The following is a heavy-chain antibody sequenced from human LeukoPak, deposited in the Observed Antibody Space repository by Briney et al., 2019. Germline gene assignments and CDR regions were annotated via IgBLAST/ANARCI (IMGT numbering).Heavy chain of an antibody. J-gene: IGHJ3*02. CDR1: GLTFSSYA. Sequence: PGGSLRLSCAASGLTFSSYAMHWVRQDPGKGLEWVAVISFDGSNAYYADSVRGRFTISRDNSRDTVYLQVNSLRPEDTAVYYCARDHYWLEYCTNGVCQDTFDIWGQGTMVTVSS. V-gene: IGHV3-30-3*01. CDR2: ISFDGSNA. CDR3: ARDHYWLEYCTNGVCQDTFDI. D-gene: IGHD2-8*01.